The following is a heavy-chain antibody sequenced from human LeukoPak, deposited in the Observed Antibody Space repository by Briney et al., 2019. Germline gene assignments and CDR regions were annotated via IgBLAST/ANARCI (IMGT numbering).Heavy chain of an antibody. D-gene: IGHD3-22*01. CDR2: ISSSSSYI. CDR1: GFTFSSYS. V-gene: IGHV3-21*01. Sequence: GGSLRLSCAASGFTFSSYSMNWVRQAPGKGLEWVSSISSSSSYIYYADSVKGRFTISRGNAKNSLYPQMNSPRAEDTAVYYCARDQAYYDSSGYGHWGQGTLVTVSS. CDR3: ARDQAYYDSSGYGH. J-gene: IGHJ4*02.